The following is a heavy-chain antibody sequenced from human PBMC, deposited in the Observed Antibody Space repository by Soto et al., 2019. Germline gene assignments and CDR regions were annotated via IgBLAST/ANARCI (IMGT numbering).Heavy chain of an antibody. CDR3: ARDREPYYDFWSAYVDP. J-gene: IGHJ5*02. V-gene: IGHV3-33*01. D-gene: IGHD3-3*01. CDR2: IWYDGSNK. CDR1: GFTFSSYG. Sequence: QVQLVESGGGVVQPGRSLRLSCAASGFTFSSYGMHWVRQAPGKGLEWVAVIWYDGSNKYYADSVKGRFTISRDNSKNTLYLKMNSLRAEDTAVYYCARDREPYYDFWSAYVDPWGQGTLVTVSS.